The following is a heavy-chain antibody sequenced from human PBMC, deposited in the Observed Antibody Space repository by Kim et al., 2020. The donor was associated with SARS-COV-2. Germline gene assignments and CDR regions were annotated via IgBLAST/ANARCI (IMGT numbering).Heavy chain of an antibody. J-gene: IGHJ6*02. D-gene: IGHD2-15*01. CDR1: GFTFSDCY. CDR3: ARDVGYCSGGSCYSFGMDV. Sequence: GGSLRLSCAASGFTFSDCYMSWIRQAPGKGLEWVSYISSSSSYTNYADSVKGRFTISRDNAKNSLYLQMNSLRAEDTAVYYCARDVGYCSGGSCYSFGMDVWGQGTTVTVSS. V-gene: IGHV3-11*05. CDR2: ISSSSSYT.